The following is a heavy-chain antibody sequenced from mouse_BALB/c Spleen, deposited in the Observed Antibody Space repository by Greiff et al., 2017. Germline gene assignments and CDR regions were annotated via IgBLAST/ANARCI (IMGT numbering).Heavy chain of an antibody. Sequence: EVQVVESGGGLVKPGGSLKLSCAASGFAFSSYDMSWVRQTPEKRLEWVAYISSGGGSTYYPDTVKGRFTISRDNAKNTLYLQMSSLKSEDTAMYYCARHYYGAFDYWGQGTTLTVSS. CDR3: ARHYYGAFDY. V-gene: IGHV5-12-1*01. J-gene: IGHJ2*01. D-gene: IGHD1-2*01. CDR2: ISSGGGST. CDR1: GFAFSSYD.